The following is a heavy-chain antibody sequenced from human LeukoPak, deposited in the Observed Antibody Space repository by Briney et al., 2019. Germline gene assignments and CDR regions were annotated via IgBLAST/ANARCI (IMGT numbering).Heavy chain of an antibody. CDR2: ISGSGGST. D-gene: IGHD3/OR15-3a*01. J-gene: IGHJ4*02. V-gene: IGHV3-23*01. Sequence: GGSLRLSCAASGFTFSSYAMSWVRQAPGKGLEWVSAISGSGGSTYCADSVKGRFTISRDNSKNTLYLQMNSLRAEDTAVYYCAKDFLDTVHRGPFDYWGQGTLVTVSS. CDR3: AKDFLDTVHRGPFDY. CDR1: GFTFSSYA.